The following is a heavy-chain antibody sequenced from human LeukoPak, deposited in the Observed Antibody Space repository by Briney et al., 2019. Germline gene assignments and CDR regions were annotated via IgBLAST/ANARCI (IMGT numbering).Heavy chain of an antibody. D-gene: IGHD2-2*01. J-gene: IGHJ4*02. V-gene: IGHV3-30*03. Sequence: GGSLRLSCAASGFTFSSYGMHWVRQAPGKGLEWVAVISYDGSNKYYADSVKGRFTISRDNSKNTLYLQMNSLRAEDTAVYYCARRQYQLPYFDYWGQGTLVTVSS. CDR3: ARRQYQLPYFDY. CDR2: ISYDGSNK. CDR1: GFTFSSYG.